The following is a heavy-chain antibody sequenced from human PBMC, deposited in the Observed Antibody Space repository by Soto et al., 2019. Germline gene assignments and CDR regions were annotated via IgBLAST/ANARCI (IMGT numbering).Heavy chain of an antibody. CDR1: GYTFTSYG. CDR3: ARWTIVATIGDAGYYFDY. V-gene: IGHV1-18*01. CDR2: ISAYNGNT. D-gene: IGHD5-12*01. Sequence: QVQLVQSGAEVKKPGASVKVSCKASGYTFTSYGISWVRQAPGQGLERMGWISAYNGNTNYAQKIQGRVTMTKATSTSTAYMELRSLRSDDTAVYYCARWTIVATIGDAGYYFDYLGQGTLVSVSS. J-gene: IGHJ4*02.